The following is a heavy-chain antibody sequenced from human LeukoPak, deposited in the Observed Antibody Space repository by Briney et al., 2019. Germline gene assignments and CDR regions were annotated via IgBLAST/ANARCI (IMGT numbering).Heavy chain of an antibody. CDR1: GFTFSSYA. Sequence: GGSLRLSCAASGFTFSSYAMHWVRQAPGKGLEWVAVISYDGSNKYYADSVKGRFTISRDNSKNTLYLQMNSLRAEDTAVYYCAQLGATGGVDYWGQGTLVTVSS. CDR3: AQLGATGGVDY. D-gene: IGHD1-26*01. J-gene: IGHJ4*02. CDR2: ISYDGSNK. V-gene: IGHV3-30*01.